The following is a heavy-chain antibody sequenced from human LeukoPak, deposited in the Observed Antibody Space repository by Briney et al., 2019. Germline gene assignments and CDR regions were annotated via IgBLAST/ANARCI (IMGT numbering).Heavy chain of an antibody. CDR1: GFTFSNYG. D-gene: IGHD3-22*01. V-gene: IGHV3-33*01. Sequence: GRSLRLSCAASGFTFSNYGMHWVRQVPGKGLEWVAAIWFDGIRKYYADSVKGRLTISRDNSKNTLYLQMNSLRAEDTAAYYCARDLEDSSPFGAFDMWGQGTMVTVSS. CDR2: IWFDGIRK. CDR3: ARDLEDSSPFGAFDM. J-gene: IGHJ3*02.